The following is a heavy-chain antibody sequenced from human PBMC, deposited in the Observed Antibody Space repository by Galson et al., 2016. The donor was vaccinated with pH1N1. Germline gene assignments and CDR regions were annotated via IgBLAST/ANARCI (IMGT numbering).Heavy chain of an antibody. CDR1: GYIFTNHY. CDR3: ARQDGNWFDP. CDR2: INPSSGGT. Sequence: SVKVSCKASGYIFTNHYIHWVRQAPGQELECMGWINPSSGGTKSAQRFQGSVTMTRDTSISTAFLQLRGLTPDDTAVYYCARQDGNWFDPWGKGPRSPSPQ. J-gene: IGHJ5*02. V-gene: IGHV1-2*02.